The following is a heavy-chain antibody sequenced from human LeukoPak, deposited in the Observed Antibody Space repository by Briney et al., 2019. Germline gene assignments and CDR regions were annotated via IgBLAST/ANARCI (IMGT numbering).Heavy chain of an antibody. V-gene: IGHV1-2*02. D-gene: IGHD1-1*01. CDR1: GYTFTGLGLY. CDR2: INPRSGGT. CDR3: ATDPTTAGTTRFDY. J-gene: IGHJ4*02. Sequence: GASVKVSCKTSGYTFTGLGLYIHWVRQAPGQGLEWMGWINPRSGGTNYAQKFQGRVTMTRDTSISTAYMELSRLTSDDTAVYYCATDPTTAGTTRFDYWGQETLVTVSS.